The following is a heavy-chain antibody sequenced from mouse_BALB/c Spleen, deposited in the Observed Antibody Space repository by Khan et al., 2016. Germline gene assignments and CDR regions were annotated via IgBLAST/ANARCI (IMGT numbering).Heavy chain of an antibody. Sequence: EVKLEESGGGLVQPGGSMKLSCVASGFTFSNYWMNWVRQSPEKGLEWVAEIRLKSNNYATHYAESVNGRFTISRADSKSSVYLQMNNLRAEDTGIYYCTTGFAYWGQGTLVTVSA. V-gene: IGHV6-6*02. J-gene: IGHJ3*01. CDR1: GFTFSNYW. CDR2: IRLKSNNYAT. CDR3: TTGFAY.